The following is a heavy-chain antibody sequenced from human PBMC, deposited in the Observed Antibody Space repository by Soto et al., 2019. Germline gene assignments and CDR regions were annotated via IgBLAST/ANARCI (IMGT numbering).Heavy chain of an antibody. CDR2: SRNRGNSYNT. J-gene: IGHJ4*02. V-gene: IGHV3-72*01. Sequence: EVQLVESGGGLVQPGGSLRLSCAASGFTFSDHYMDWVRQAPGKGLEWVGRSRNRGNSYNTEYVSSVKGRFIISRDASNNLLYLKKNSQETEDTAVCFCATTTYGSESYYFDSWGQGTLVTVSS. CDR1: GFTFSDHY. D-gene: IGHD3-10*01. CDR3: ATTTYGSESYYFDS.